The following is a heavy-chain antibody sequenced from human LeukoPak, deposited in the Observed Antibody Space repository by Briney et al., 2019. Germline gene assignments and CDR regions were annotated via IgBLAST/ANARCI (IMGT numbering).Heavy chain of an antibody. CDR2: VFPGASGT. Sequence: GESLNISCNGSGYSVTNYWIGGVRQMPAKGLEWIGTVFPGASGTRYSPSFQGQVTISADRSISTAYLQRSSLKASDTAMFYCTRHTDIYASPDYWGQGKLVTVSS. V-gene: IGHV5-51*01. CDR1: GYSVTNYW. D-gene: IGHD3-10*01. CDR3: TRHTDIYASPDY. J-gene: IGHJ4*02.